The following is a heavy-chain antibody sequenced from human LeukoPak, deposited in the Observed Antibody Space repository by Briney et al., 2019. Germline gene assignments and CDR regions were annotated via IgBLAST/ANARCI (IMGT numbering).Heavy chain of an antibody. J-gene: IGHJ4*02. D-gene: IGHD2-21*02. CDR3: ASPLAYCGGDCYGP. V-gene: IGHV4-39*01. Sequence: SETLSLTCTVSGGSISSSSYYWGWIRQPPGKGLEWIGSIYYSGSTYYNPSLKSRVTISVDTSKNQFSLKLSSVTAADTAVYYCASPLAYCGGDCYGPWGQGTLVTVSS. CDR1: GGSISSSSYY. CDR2: IYYSGST.